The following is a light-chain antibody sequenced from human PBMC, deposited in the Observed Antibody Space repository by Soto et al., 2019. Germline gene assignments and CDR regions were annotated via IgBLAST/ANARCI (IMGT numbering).Light chain of an antibody. CDR2: DVT. J-gene: IGLJ1*01. V-gene: IGLV2-14*03. Sequence: QSALTQPRSVSGSPGQSVTISCTGTSSDVGGYDFVTWYQQHPGKAPKLMIYDVTYRPLGVSNRFSGSKSGNTASLTISGLQAEDEADYYCSSYTSITTFYVFGTGTKLTVL. CDR1: SSDVGGYDF. CDR3: SSYTSITTFYV.